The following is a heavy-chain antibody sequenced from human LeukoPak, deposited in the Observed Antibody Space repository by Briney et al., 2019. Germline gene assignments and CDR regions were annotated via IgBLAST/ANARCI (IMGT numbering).Heavy chain of an antibody. Sequence: GESLKISCKGSGYSFTSYWIGWVRQVPGKGLEWMGIIYPGDSDTRYGPSFQGQVTISADKSISTAYLQWSSLKASDTAMYYCARRTYYYDSSGYSRPHRLKYYFDYWGQGTLVTVSS. CDR1: GYSFTSYW. J-gene: IGHJ4*02. V-gene: IGHV5-51*01. CDR2: IYPGDSDT. D-gene: IGHD3-22*01. CDR3: ARRTYYYDSSGYSRPHRLKYYFDY.